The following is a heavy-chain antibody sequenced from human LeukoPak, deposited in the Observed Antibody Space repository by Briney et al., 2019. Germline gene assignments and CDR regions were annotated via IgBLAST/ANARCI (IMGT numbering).Heavy chain of an antibody. CDR2: IYYSGST. J-gene: IGHJ5*02. D-gene: IGHD3-9*01. CDR1: GGSISSSSYY. Sequence: TPSETLSLTCTVSGGSISSSSYYWGWIRQPPGKGLEWIGSIYYSGSTYYNPSLKSRVTISVDTSKNQFSLKLSSVTAADTAVYYCAASTRYYDVLTGYLPGHHDNWFDPWGQGTLVTVSS. CDR3: AASTRYYDVLTGYLPGHHDNWFDP. V-gene: IGHV4-39*07.